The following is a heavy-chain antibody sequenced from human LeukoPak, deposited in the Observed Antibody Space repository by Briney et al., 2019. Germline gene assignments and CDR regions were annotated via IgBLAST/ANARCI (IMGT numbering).Heavy chain of an antibody. J-gene: IGHJ5*02. CDR1: GYTFTGYY. Sequence: ASVRVSCKASGYTFTGYYMHWVRQAPGQGLEWMGCINPNSGGTNYAQKFQGRVTMTRDTSISTAYMELSRLRSDDTAVYYCARDFELEPTSAWGQGTLVTVSS. CDR3: ARDFELEPTSA. V-gene: IGHV1-2*02. CDR2: INPNSGGT. D-gene: IGHD1-1*01.